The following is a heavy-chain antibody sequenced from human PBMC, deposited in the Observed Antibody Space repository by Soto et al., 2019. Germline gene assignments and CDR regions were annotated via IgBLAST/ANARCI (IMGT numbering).Heavy chain of an antibody. V-gene: IGHV1-69*01. D-gene: IGHD6-6*01. J-gene: IGHJ5*02. Sequence: QVQLVQSGAEVKKPGSSVKVSCKASGGTFSSYAISWVRQAPGQGLEWMGGIIPIFGTANYAQNFQGRVMITADESTSTAYMELSSLRSEDTAVYYCARVTAEYSSSSFVWFDPWGQGTPVTVSS. CDR2: IIPIFGTA. CDR1: GGTFSSYA. CDR3: ARVTAEYSSSSFVWFDP.